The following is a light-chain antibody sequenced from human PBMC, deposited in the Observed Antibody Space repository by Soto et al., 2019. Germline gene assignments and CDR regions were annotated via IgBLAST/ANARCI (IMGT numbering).Light chain of an antibody. CDR1: QSLSSN. CDR2: GAS. J-gene: IGKJ1*01. V-gene: IGKV3-15*01. CDR3: QQYNTWPWT. Sequence: TQSPATVSVSPGERATVSCRASQSLSSNLAWYQQKPGQAPRLLILGASERVNGIPARFSGSGSGTEVTLSISSLQSDYFAIYYGQQYNTWPWTFGQWNKVAI.